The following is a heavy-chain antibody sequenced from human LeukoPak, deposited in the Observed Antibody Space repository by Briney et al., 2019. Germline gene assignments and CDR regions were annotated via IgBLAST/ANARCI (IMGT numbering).Heavy chain of an antibody. Sequence: GASVKVSCKSSGYTFTDYYLHWVRQAPGQGLEWMGWVNPNSGDTKYAQKFQGRVTMTRDPSTSTVYMGLNSLRSDDTALYYCARESPYSSSWFDSWGQGTLVTVSS. V-gene: IGHV1-2*02. CDR2: VNPNSGDT. D-gene: IGHD6-13*01. J-gene: IGHJ5*02. CDR1: GYTFTDYY. CDR3: ARESPYSSSWFDS.